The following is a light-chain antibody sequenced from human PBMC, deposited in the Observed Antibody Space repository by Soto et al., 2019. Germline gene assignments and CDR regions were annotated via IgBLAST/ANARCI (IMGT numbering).Light chain of an antibody. CDR3: QKYNSFLYT. CDR1: QSINNW. Sequence: DIQMTQSPSTLSASVGDRVTITCRASQSINNWLAWYQQKPGKAPKLLIYDASSLKSGVPSRFSGSGSGTDFTLTINNLQTDDFATYYCQKYNSFLYTFGQGTKLEIK. J-gene: IGKJ2*01. V-gene: IGKV1-5*01. CDR2: DAS.